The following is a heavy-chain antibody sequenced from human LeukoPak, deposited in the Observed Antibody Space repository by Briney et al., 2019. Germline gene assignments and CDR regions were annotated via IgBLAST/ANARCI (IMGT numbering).Heavy chain of an antibody. Sequence: SETLSLTCTVSGGSISSSSYYWGWIRQPPGKGLEWIGSIYYSGSTYYDPSLKSRVTISVDTSKNQFSLKLSSVTAADTAVYYCARSEGYDFWSGYPYYYYGMDVWGQGTTVTVSS. D-gene: IGHD3-3*01. CDR1: GGSISSSSYY. V-gene: IGHV4-39*07. CDR2: IYYSGST. CDR3: ARSEGYDFWSGYPYYYYGMDV. J-gene: IGHJ6*02.